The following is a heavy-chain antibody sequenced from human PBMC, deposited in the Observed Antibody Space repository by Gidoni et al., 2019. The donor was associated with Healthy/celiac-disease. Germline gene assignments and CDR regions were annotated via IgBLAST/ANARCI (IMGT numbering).Heavy chain of an antibody. CDR3: ARAPKASCYCGMDV. V-gene: IGHV1-69*01. Sequence: QVQLVQSGAEVKKPGSSVKVSCKASGGTFSRYAISWVRQAPGQGLEWMGGIIPIFGTANYAQRFQGRVTITADESTSTAYMELSSLRSEDTALYYCARAPKASCYCGMDVWGQGTTVTVSS. CDR1: GGTFSRYA. J-gene: IGHJ6*02. CDR2: IIPIFGTA. D-gene: IGHD2-2*01.